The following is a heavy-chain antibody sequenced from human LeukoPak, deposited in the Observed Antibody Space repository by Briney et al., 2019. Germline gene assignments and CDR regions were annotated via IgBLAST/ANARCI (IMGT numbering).Heavy chain of an antibody. D-gene: IGHD5-12*01. J-gene: IGHJ1*01. V-gene: IGHV4-31*02. CDR1: TFDDYA. Sequence: TFDDYAMHWVRQAPGKGLEWIGYIYYSGNTYYNPSLKSRVTISVDTSKNQFSLKLSSVTAADTAMYYCASTTRVAPDGRAEYFQHWGQGTLGIVSS. CDR2: IYYSGNT. CDR3: ASTTRVAPDGRAEYFQH.